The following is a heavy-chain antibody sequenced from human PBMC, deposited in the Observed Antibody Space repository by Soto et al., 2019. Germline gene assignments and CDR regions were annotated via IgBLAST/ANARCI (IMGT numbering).Heavy chain of an antibody. CDR3: ARIPVIRSGYYTKRGYYMDV. CDR2: IYHSGST. D-gene: IGHD3-3*01. Sequence: QVQLQESGPGLVKPSGTLSLTCVVSSGSISSSNWWSWVRQPPGKWLEWIGEIYHSGSTNYNPSLKSRVTISVDKSKNQFSLKLSSVTAADTAVYYCARIPVIRSGYYTKRGYYMDVWGKGTTVTVSS. V-gene: IGHV4-4*02. CDR1: SGSISSSNW. J-gene: IGHJ6*03.